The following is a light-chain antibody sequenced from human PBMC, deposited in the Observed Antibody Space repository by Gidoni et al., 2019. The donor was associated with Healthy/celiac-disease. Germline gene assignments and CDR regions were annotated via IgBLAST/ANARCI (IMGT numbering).Light chain of an antibody. CDR1: KLGDKY. V-gene: IGLV3-1*01. Sequence: SSELTPPPSVSVSPGQTASITCSGDKLGDKYACWYQQKPGQSPVLVIYQDSKRPSGSSERFSGSNSGNTATLTISGTQAMDEADYDCQAWDSSTGVFGGGTKLTVL. J-gene: IGLJ2*01. CDR2: QDS. CDR3: QAWDSSTGV.